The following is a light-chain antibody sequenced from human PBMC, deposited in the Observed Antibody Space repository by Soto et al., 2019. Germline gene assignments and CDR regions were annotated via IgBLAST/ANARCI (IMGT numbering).Light chain of an antibody. CDR2: AAS. J-gene: IGKJ3*01. CDR3: QRCNSAPSA. Sequence: DTQMTQSPSSLSASVGDRVTITCRASQGIYNYLAWYQQKPGKVPKILIYAASSLESGVPSQFSVSRSGTDFTLTISSLQPEYVATYYYQRCNSAPSAFGPGTKVDIK. V-gene: IGKV1-27*01. CDR1: QGIYNY.